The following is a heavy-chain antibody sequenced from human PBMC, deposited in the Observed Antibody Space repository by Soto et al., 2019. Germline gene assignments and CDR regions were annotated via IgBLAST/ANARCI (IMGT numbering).Heavy chain of an antibody. V-gene: IGHV1-69*12. CDR1: GGTFSSYA. J-gene: IGHJ4*02. Sequence: QVQLVQSGAEVKKPGSSVKVSCKASGGTFSSYAISWVRQAPGQGLEWMGGIIPIFGTANYAQKFQGRVTITADESTSTAYMELSSLSSEDTAVYYCARGGVVTAPRNTPYPIDYWGQGTLVTVSS. CDR3: ARGGVVTAPRNTPYPIDY. D-gene: IGHD2-21*02. CDR2: IIPIFGTA.